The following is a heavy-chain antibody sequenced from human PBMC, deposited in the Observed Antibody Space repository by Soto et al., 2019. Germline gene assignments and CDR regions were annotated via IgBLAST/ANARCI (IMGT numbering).Heavy chain of an antibody. J-gene: IGHJ6*03. V-gene: IGHV1-8*01. Sequence: QVQLVQSGSEGKEPGASMKISCQASGYTFTRYDITWVRQATGQGLEWMGWMNPQTGNTAYAEKFQGRVTMTRTPPINTAYMELSGLRSENTAVYYCARLSEESSSSNYSSFYMDVGGKGPPVTVSS. CDR3: ARLSEESSSSNYSSFYMDV. CDR2: MNPQTGNT. D-gene: IGHD6-6*01. CDR1: GYTFTRYD.